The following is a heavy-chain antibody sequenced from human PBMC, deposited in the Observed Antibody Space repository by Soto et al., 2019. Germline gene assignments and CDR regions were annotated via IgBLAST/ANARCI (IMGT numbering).Heavy chain of an antibody. Sequence: QVQLVQSGAEVKKPGSSVKVSCKASGGTFSSYAISWVRQAPGQGLEWMGGIIPIFGTANYAQKFQGRVRITADESTSTAYMEMSSLRSEDTAVYYCAREGSSGYHFDYWGQGTLVTVSS. J-gene: IGHJ4*02. CDR3: AREGSSGYHFDY. CDR2: IIPIFGTA. CDR1: GGTFSSYA. D-gene: IGHD3-22*01. V-gene: IGHV1-69*12.